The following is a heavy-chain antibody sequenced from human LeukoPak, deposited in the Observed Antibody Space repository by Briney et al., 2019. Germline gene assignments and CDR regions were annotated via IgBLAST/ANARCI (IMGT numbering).Heavy chain of an antibody. J-gene: IGHJ4*02. V-gene: IGHV4-59*08. CDR3: ARQVGSSRIDY. D-gene: IGHD1-26*01. CDR2: IYPGGTT. Sequence: SSETLSLTCTVSGGSITTYYWSWIRQSPGKGLEWIGYIYPGGTTSYNPSLTSRVTISLDRSRSQFSLKLSSVTAADTAVYYCARQVGSSRIDYWGQGTLVTVSS. CDR1: GGSITTYY.